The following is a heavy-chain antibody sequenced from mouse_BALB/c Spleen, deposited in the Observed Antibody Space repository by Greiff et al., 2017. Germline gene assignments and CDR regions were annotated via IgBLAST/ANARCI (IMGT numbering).Heavy chain of an antibody. J-gene: IGHJ4*01. CDR3: ARAYRYDTRYAMDY. V-gene: IGHV1S56*01. CDR2: IYPGDGST. CDR1: GYTFTSYD. Sequence: QVQLQHSGPELVKPGALVKISCKASGYTFTSYDINWVKQRPGQGLEWIGWIYPGDGSTKYNEKFKGKATLTADKATSTAYMQLSSLTSENSAVYFCARAYRYDTRYAMDYWGQGTSGTVSS. D-gene: IGHD2-14*01.